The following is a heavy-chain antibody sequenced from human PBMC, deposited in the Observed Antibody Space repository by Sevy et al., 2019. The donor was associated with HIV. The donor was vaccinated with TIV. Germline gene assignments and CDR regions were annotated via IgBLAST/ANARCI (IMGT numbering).Heavy chain of an antibody. CDR3: ASSAYYDSSGPDAFDI. CDR2: IKQDGSEK. V-gene: IGHV3-7*03. D-gene: IGHD3-22*01. J-gene: IGHJ3*02. Sequence: GGSLRLSCAASGFTFSSYWMSWVRQAPGKGLEWVANIKQDGSEKYYVDSVKGRFTISRDNAKNSLYLQMNSLRAEDTAVYYCASSAYYDSSGPDAFDIWGQRTMVTVSS. CDR1: GFTFSSYW.